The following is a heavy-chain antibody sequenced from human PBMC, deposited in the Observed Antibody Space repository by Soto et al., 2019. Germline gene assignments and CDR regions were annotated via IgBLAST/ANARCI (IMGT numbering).Heavy chain of an antibody. J-gene: IGHJ4*02. CDR1: GFTFSSYA. Sequence: GGSLRLSCAASGFTFSSYAMSWVRQAPGKGLEWVSAISGSGGSTYYADSVKGRFTISRDNFKNTLYLQMNSLRAEDTAVYYCAKVAAYCSSTSCYLDYWGQGTLVTVSS. V-gene: IGHV3-23*01. CDR3: AKVAAYCSSTSCYLDY. CDR2: ISGSGGST. D-gene: IGHD2-2*01.